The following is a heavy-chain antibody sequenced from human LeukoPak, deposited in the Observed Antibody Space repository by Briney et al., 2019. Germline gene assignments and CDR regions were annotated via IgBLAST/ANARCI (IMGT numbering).Heavy chain of an antibody. J-gene: IGHJ3*02. Sequence: GGSLRLSCAASGFTFSSYAMHWVRQAPGKGLEWVAFISYDGSLEYYADSVKGRFTISRDNAKNSLHLQMNSLRAEDTAVYYCARDHASEYYLNAFDIWGQGTMVTVSS. CDR2: ISYDGSLE. V-gene: IGHV3-30*04. CDR3: ARDHASEYYLNAFDI. CDR1: GFTFSSYA. D-gene: IGHD3-10*01.